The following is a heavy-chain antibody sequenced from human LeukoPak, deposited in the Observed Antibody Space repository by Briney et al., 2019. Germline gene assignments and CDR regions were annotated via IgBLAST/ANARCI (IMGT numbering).Heavy chain of an antibody. V-gene: IGHV7-4-1*02. CDR3: AASMVAAD. D-gene: IGHD2-15*01. CDR1: GYTFTDYP. J-gene: IGHJ4*02. Sequence: ASVKVSCKASGYTFTDYPMSWVRQAPGQGLEWMGWINTDTGNPTYAQGFTGRFVFSLDTSVSTAFLQISRLKTEDTAVYYCAASMVAADWGQGTVVTVSS. CDR2: INTDTGNP.